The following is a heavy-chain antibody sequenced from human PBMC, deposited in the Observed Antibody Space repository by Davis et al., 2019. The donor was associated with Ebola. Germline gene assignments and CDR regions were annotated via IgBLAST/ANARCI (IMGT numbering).Heavy chain of an antibody. J-gene: IGHJ4*02. Sequence: GESLKISCAASGFTFSSYDMHWVRQATGKGLECVSAIGTAVDTYYPGSVKGRFTISREKAKNSLYLQMNSLRGEDTAVYYCARAGFGAIYFDYWGQGTLVTVSS. CDR2: IGTAVDT. V-gene: IGHV3-13*01. CDR1: GFTFSSYD. D-gene: IGHD3-10*01. CDR3: ARAGFGAIYFDY.